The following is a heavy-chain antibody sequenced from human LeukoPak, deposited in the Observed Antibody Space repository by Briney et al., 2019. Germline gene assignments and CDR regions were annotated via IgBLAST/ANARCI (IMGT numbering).Heavy chain of an antibody. CDR2: ISAYNGNT. J-gene: IGHJ4*02. D-gene: IGHD5-18*01. Sequence: ASVKVSCKASGYTFTSYGISWVRQAPGQGLEWMGWISAYNGNTNYAQKLQGRVTMTTDTSTSTAYMELRSLRSDDTAVYYCARAMDLYSYGPLDWWGQGTLVTVSS. CDR1: GYTFTSYG. V-gene: IGHV1-18*01. CDR3: ARAMDLYSYGPLDW.